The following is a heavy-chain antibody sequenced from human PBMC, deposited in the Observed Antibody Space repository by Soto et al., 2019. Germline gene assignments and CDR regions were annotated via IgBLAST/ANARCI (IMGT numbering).Heavy chain of an antibody. D-gene: IGHD3-3*01. J-gene: IGHJ6*04. CDR3: AKGQFGVVMDV. CDR1: GFSFSSHS. V-gene: IGHV3-23*01. CDR2: LSGDGVTT. Sequence: PGGSLRLSCAASGFSFSSHSMTWVRQAPGTGLEWVSSLSGDGVTTYYADSVKGRFIISRDNSKNTLYLQMDSLTVDDTAVYYCAKGQFGVVMDVWGKGTTVTVSS.